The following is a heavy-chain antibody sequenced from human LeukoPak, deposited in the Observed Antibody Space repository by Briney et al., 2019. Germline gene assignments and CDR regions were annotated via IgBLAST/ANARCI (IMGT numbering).Heavy chain of an antibody. CDR3: ARELQAVADHSWGFDY. Sequence: VASVKVSCKASGYSLTGYYMHLVRQAPGQGLEYMGWINPNTGGTSYAPKFQGRVTMTRDTSISTAYMELSRLRSDDTAVYYCARELQAVADHSWGFDYWGQGTLVTVSS. J-gene: IGHJ4*02. V-gene: IGHV1-2*02. CDR2: INPNTGGT. CDR1: GYSLTGYY. D-gene: IGHD6-19*01.